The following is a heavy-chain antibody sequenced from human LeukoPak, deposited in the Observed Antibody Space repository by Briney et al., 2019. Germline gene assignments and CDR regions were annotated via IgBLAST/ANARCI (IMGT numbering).Heavy chain of an antibody. V-gene: IGHV4-59*01. Sequence: SETLSLTCTVSGVSISGYYWSWIRQPPGNGLKGIGNIYYSGSTNDNPSHKSRVTISVDTSKNQFSLKLSSVTAADTVVYYCARVDRGYCSGGSCHIGYFDYWGQGTLVTVSS. J-gene: IGHJ4*02. D-gene: IGHD2-15*01. CDR1: GVSISGYY. CDR2: IYYSGST. CDR3: ARVDRGYCSGGSCHIGYFDY.